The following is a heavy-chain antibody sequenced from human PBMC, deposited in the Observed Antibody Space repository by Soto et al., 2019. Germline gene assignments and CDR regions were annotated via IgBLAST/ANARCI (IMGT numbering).Heavy chain of an antibody. CDR3: ANNGLRYFDWQETDY. Sequence: PGGSLILSCAASGFTFSSYCMHWVRQAPGKGLEWVAVISYDGSNKYYADSVKGRFTISRDNSKNTLYLQMNSLRAEDTAVYYCANNGLRYFDWQETDYWGQGTLVTVSS. V-gene: IGHV3-30*18. J-gene: IGHJ4*02. CDR1: GFTFSSYC. D-gene: IGHD3-9*01. CDR2: ISYDGSNK.